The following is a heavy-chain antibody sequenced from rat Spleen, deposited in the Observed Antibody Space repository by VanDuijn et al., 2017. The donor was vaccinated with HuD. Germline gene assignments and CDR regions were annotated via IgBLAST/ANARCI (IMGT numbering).Heavy chain of an antibody. V-gene: IGHV5-25*01. D-gene: IGHD1-10*01. CDR1: GFTFSNFY. Sequence: EVQLVESGGGLVQPGRSMKFSCAASGFTFSNFYMAWVRQAPGKGLEWVASISYDGTATYYRDSVKGRFTISRDNAKSTLYLQMDSLRSEDTATYYCATGGTTTGDYWGQGVMVTVSS. J-gene: IGHJ2*01. CDR2: ISYDGTAT. CDR3: ATGGTTTGDY.